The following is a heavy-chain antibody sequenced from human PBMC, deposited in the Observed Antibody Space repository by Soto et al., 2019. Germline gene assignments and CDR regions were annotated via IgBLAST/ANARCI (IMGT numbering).Heavy chain of an antibody. J-gene: IGHJ4*02. CDR2: INHSGST. Sequence: SETLSLTCAVYGGSFSGYYWSWIRQPPGKGLEWIGEINHSGSTNYNPSLKSRVTISVDTSKNQFSLKLSSVTAADTAVYYCARGRQQWLVRAYYFDYWGQGTLVTSPQ. D-gene: IGHD6-19*01. CDR3: ARGRQQWLVRAYYFDY. CDR1: GGSFSGYY. V-gene: IGHV4-34*01.